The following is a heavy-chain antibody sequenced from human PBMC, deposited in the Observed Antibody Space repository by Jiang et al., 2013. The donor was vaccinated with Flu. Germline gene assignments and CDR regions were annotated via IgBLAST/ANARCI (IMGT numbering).Heavy chain of an antibody. D-gene: IGHD3-22*01. Sequence: KASGGTFSSYAISWVRQAPGQGLEWMGGIIPIFGTANYAQKFQGRVTITADESTSTAYMELSSLRSEDTAVYYCAREDSSGYYSFDYWGQGTLVTVSS. CDR2: IIPIFGTA. CDR1: GGTFSSYA. J-gene: IGHJ4*02. CDR3: AREDSSGYYSFDY. V-gene: IGHV1-69*01.